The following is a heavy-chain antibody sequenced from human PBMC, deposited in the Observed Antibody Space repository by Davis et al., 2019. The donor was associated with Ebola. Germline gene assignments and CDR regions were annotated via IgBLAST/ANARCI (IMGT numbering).Heavy chain of an antibody. CDR1: GFTFSSYW. V-gene: IGHV3-33*08. Sequence: GGSLRLSCAASGFTFSSYWMSWVRQAPGKGLEWVAVIWYDGSNKYYADSVKGRFTISRDNSKNTLYLQMNSLRAEDTAVYYCAREPRTLYFDYWGQGTLVTVSS. J-gene: IGHJ4*02. D-gene: IGHD1-14*01. CDR3: AREPRTLYFDY. CDR2: IWYDGSNK.